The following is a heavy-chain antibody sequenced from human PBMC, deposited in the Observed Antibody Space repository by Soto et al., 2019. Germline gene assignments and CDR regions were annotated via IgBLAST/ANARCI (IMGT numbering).Heavy chain of an antibody. V-gene: IGHV1-69*13. CDR3: ASRTRYSSSWYGHWFDP. Sequence: SVKVSCKASGGTFSSYAISWVRQAPGQGLEWMGGIIPIFGTANYAQKFQGRVTITADESTSTAYMELSSLRSEDTAVYYCASRTRYSSSWYGHWFDPWGQGTLVTVSS. CDR2: IIPIFGTA. J-gene: IGHJ5*02. CDR1: GGTFSSYA. D-gene: IGHD6-13*01.